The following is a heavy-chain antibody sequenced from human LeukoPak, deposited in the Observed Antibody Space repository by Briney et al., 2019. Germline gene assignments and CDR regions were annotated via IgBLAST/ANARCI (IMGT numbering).Heavy chain of an antibody. J-gene: IGHJ4*02. CDR2: INRSGST. V-gene: IGHV4-34*01. CDR1: GGTFSGYY. Sequence: PSETLSLTCAVYGGTFSGYYWSWIRQPPGKGLEWIGEINRSGSTSYNPSLKSRVTISVDTSKNQFSLNLSSMTAADTAVYYCARREDSSTWYDDYWGQGTLVTVSS. CDR3: ARREDSSTWYDDY. D-gene: IGHD6-13*01.